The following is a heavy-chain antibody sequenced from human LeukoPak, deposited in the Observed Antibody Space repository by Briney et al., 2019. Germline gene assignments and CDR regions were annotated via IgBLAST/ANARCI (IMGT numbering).Heavy chain of an antibody. J-gene: IGHJ5*02. Sequence: ASVKVSCKTSGYTFTGYYLHWGRQAPGQGLEGMGWINPNTGATNNAQSFQGRVTMTMDTSISTAYMELSRLRSDDTAVYYCARDQGSSWFNWFDPWGQGTLVTVSS. CDR1: GYTFTGYY. CDR2: INPNTGAT. V-gene: IGHV1-2*02. CDR3: ARDQGSSWFNWFDP. D-gene: IGHD6-13*01.